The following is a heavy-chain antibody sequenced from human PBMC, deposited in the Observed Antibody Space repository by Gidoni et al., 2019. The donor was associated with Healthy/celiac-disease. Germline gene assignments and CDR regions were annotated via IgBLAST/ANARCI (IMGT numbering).Heavy chain of an antibody. CDR2: IWYDESNK. Sequence: QVHLVVSGGGVVQPGRSLRLSCTSPGFTFSSYGMHWDGHATGKALEWVAFIWYDESNKYYADSVKGRFTISRDKSKNTLYLQMNSLRAEDTAVYYCARETSYGSGSSPLSYWGQVTLVTVS. D-gene: IGHD3-10*01. CDR1: GFTFSSYG. V-gene: IGHV3-33*01. CDR3: ARETSYGSGSSPLSY. J-gene: IGHJ4*02.